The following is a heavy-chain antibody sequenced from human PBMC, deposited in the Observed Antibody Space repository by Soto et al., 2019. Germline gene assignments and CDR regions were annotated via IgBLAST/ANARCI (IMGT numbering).Heavy chain of an antibody. CDR3: ARRGVVSSFAGSYYYGMDV. J-gene: IGHJ6*02. CDR2: IYPGDSDT. V-gene: IGHV5-51*01. Sequence: PGESLKIPCKGSGYSFTSYWIGWVRQMPGKGLEWMGIIYPGDSDTRYSPSFQGQVTISADKSISTAYLQWSSLKASDTAMYYCARRGVVSSFAGSYYYGMDVWGQGTTVTVSS. CDR1: GYSFTSYW. D-gene: IGHD3-10*01.